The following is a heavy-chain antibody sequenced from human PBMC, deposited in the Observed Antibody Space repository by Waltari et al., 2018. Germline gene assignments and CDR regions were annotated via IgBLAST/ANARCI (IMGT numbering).Heavy chain of an antibody. CDR3: ARPDNERAFDI. Sequence: QVQLVESGGGVVQPGRSLRLSCAASGFDFGRYAMHWVRQAPGKGLEWVSIIYYDGNKRYYADSVKGRFTVSRDNSKNTMYLQMNSLRPEDTALYYCARPDNERAFDIWGQGTMVTVSS. CDR2: IYYDGNKR. CDR1: GFDFGRYA. J-gene: IGHJ3*02. V-gene: IGHV3-30-3*01. D-gene: IGHD1-1*01.